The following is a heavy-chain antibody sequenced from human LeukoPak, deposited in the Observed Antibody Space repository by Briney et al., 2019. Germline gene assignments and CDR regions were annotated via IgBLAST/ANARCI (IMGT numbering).Heavy chain of an antibody. CDR3: ARDPRTVQI. D-gene: IGHD1-1*01. CDR1: GFTFSSYG. J-gene: IGHJ4*02. Sequence: GGSLRLSCAASGFTFSSYGMNWVRQAPGKGLEWVAFTRYDEDNKYYADSVKGRFTISRDNAKNLLSLQMDSLRVEDTAIYYCARDPRTVQIWGQGTLVTVSS. V-gene: IGHV3-30*02. CDR2: TRYDEDNK.